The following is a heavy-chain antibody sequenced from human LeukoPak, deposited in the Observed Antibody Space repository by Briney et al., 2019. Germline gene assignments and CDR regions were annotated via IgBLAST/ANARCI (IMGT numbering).Heavy chain of an antibody. CDR3: ARDVIAAPGDTLRY. CDR1: GYTFTSHY. D-gene: IGHD6-13*01. CDR2: INPSGGST. Sequence: ASVKVSCKASGYTFTSHYMHWVRQAPGQGFEWMGIINPSGGSTTYAQKFQGRVTMTRDTSTSTVYMELSSLRSEDTALYYCARDVIAAPGDTLRYWGQGTLVTVSS. V-gene: IGHV1-46*01. J-gene: IGHJ4*02.